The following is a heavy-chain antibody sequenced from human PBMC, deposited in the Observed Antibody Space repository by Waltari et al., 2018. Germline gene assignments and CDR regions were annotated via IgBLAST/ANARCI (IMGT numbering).Heavy chain of an antibody. V-gene: IGHV3-33*01. J-gene: IGHJ4*02. D-gene: IGHD1-1*01. Sequence: QVHLAQSGGGVVQPGGSLRRPCSAYALHFSSYSVPCIRQSPGRGLEWVAVILPDERAAYSNDLQQGRFNSSIAHTKTAGCLEMNSARHEDTAVYYRASDAFGYNRGMGVDSWGQGIPVAVSS. CDR1: ALHFSSYS. CDR2: ILPDERAA. CDR3: ASDAFGYNRGMGVDS.